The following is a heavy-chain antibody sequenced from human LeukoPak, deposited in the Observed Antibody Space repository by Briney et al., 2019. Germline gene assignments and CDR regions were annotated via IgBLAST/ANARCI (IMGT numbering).Heavy chain of an antibody. CDR1: GGSIISYY. CDR2: IYYCGST. J-gene: IGHJ4*02. Sequence: PSETLSLTCTVSGGSIISYYWSWIRQPPGKGLEGIGFIYYCGSTNYNPSLKSRVTISVDTSKNQSSLKLSSVTAADTAVYYCARALNYYDSRRPSYYFDYWGQGTLVTVSS. D-gene: IGHD3-22*01. CDR3: ARALNYYDSRRPSYYFDY. V-gene: IGHV4-59*08.